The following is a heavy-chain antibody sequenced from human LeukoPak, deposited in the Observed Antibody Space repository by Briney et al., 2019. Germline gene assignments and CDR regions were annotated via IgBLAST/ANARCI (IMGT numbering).Heavy chain of an antibody. CDR3: ARELHRIAAAGVYYYYYMDV. D-gene: IGHD6-13*01. CDR2: ENQDGSEK. CDR1: GLTFSSYW. Sequence: GGSQRLSCAASGLTFSSYWMSWVRQARGGGLEWVANENQDGSEKYYGDSDKGRFTMSRDNAKNSLYLKMNSLRAENTAVYYCARELHRIAAAGVYYYYYMDVWGKGTTVTVSS. V-gene: IGHV3-7*01. J-gene: IGHJ6*03.